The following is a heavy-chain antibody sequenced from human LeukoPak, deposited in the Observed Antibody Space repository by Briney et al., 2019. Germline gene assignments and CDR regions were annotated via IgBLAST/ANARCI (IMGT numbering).Heavy chain of an antibody. V-gene: IGHV3-21*01. CDR3: ARVASSGALRTDY. CDR1: GFTFSSYA. D-gene: IGHD2-15*01. Sequence: GGSLRLSCAASGFTFSSYAMSWVRQAPGKGLEWVSSISGSSAYIFYADSVKGRFTISRDNAKNSLYLQMNSLRAEDTAVYYCARVASSGALRTDYWGQGTLVTVSS. J-gene: IGHJ4*02. CDR2: ISGSSAYI.